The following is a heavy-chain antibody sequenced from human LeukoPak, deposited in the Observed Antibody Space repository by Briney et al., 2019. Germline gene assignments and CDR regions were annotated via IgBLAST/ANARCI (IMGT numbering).Heavy chain of an antibody. V-gene: IGHV1-58*02. Sequence: SVKVSCKASGFTFTSSAMQWVPQARGQRLEWIGWIVVGSGNTNYAQKFGERVTIPRDMSTSTAYMELSSLRSEDTAVYYCVSSSKIVGATHFDYWGQGTLVTVSS. D-gene: IGHD1-26*01. CDR3: VSSSKIVGATHFDY. CDR2: IVVGSGNT. J-gene: IGHJ4*02. CDR1: GFTFTSSA.